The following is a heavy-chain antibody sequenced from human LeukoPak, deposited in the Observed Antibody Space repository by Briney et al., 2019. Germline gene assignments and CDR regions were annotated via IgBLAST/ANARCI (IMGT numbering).Heavy chain of an antibody. CDR3: ASSGWDRIVGASGPFDY. Sequence: PGGSLRLSCTVSGFTFGDYALSWIRQPAGKGLEWIGRIYTSGSTNYNPSLKSRVTMSVDTSKNQFSLKLSSVTAADTAVYYCASSGWDRIVGASGPFDYWGQGTLVTVSS. CDR1: GFTFGDYA. CDR2: IYTSGST. J-gene: IGHJ4*02. D-gene: IGHD1-26*01. V-gene: IGHV4-4*07.